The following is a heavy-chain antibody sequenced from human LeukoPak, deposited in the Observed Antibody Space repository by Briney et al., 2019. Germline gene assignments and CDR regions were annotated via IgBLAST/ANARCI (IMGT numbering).Heavy chain of an antibody. J-gene: IGHJ2*01. D-gene: IGHD5-24*01. CDR1: GDSISSYY. V-gene: IGHV4-4*07. CDR3: ARDYNNWYFDL. Sequence: SETLFLTCDVSGDSISSYYWSWIRQPAGKGLEWLGRIYPSGSANYDPSLKSRGTMSVDTSKNQFSLRLNSVTAADTALYFCARDYNNWYFDLWGRGTLVTVSS. CDR2: IYPSGSA.